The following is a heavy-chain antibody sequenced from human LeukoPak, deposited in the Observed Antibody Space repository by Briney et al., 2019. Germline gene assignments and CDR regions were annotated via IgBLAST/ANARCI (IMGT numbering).Heavy chain of an antibody. CDR1: GGSFGGYY. CDR2: INHSGST. V-gene: IGHV4-34*01. CDR3: ARSYSSGWYRRNWFDP. D-gene: IGHD6-19*01. J-gene: IGHJ5*02. Sequence: PSETLSLTCAVYGGSFGGYYWGWIRQPPGKGLEWIGEINHSGSTNYNRCLKRRVHISVHTYKKQFSLKLSSVTAADTALYYCARSYSSGWYRRNWFDPWGQGTLVPVSS.